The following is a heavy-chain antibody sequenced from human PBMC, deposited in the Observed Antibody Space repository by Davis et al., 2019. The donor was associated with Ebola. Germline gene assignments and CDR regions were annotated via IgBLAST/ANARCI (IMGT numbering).Heavy chain of an antibody. CDR3: ARDRASGYDFWSGLYYYYYMDV. J-gene: IGHJ6*03. CDR1: GGSISSYY. CDR2: IYTSGST. Sequence: PSETLSLTCTVSGGSISSYYWSWIRQPAGKGLEWIGRIYTSGSTNYNPSLKSRVTMSVDTSKNQFSLKLSSVTAADTAVYYCARDRASGYDFWSGLYYYYYMDVWGKGTTVTVSS. V-gene: IGHV4-4*07. D-gene: IGHD3-3*01.